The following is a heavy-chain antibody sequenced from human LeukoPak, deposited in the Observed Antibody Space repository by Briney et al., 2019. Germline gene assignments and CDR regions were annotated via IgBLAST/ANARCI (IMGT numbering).Heavy chain of an antibody. CDR1: GFTFSRYY. V-gene: IGHV3-74*01. CDR2: INSDGSST. Sequence: GGSLRLSXAASGFTFSRYYMRWVRQAPGKGLVWVSRINSDGSSTTYADSVKGRFTISRDNAKNTLYLQMNSLKVEDTAVYYCTRVFVGDEYSSSGYWGQGTLVTVSS. CDR3: TRVFVGDEYSSSGY. J-gene: IGHJ4*02. D-gene: IGHD6-13*01.